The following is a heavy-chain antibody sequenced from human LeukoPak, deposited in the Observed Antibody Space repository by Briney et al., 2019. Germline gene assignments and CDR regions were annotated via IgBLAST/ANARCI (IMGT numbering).Heavy chain of an antibody. CDR1: GYTFTGYY. CDR2: INPSGGST. J-gene: IGHJ4*02. D-gene: IGHD6-19*01. Sequence: GASVKVSCKASGYTFTGYYMHWVRQTPGQGLEWMGIINPSGGSTSYAPKFQGRVTMTRDTSTSTVYMELSSLRSEDTAVYYCARATQSYGQWLVEGYWGQGTLVTVSS. V-gene: IGHV1-46*01. CDR3: ARATQSYGQWLVEGY.